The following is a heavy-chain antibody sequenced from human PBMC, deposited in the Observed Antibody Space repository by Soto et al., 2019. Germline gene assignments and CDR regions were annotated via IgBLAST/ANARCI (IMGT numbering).Heavy chain of an antibody. V-gene: IGHV4-59*01. J-gene: IGHJ4*02. CDR2: IYYSGST. CDR3: ARGIGYNSFHSDY. CDR1: GGSISSYY. D-gene: IGHD5-12*01. Sequence: PSETLSLTCTVSGGSISSYYWSWIRQPPGKGLEWIGYIYYSGSTNYNPSLKSRVTISVDTSKNQFSLKLSSVTAADTAVYYCARGIGYNSFHSDYWGQVTLVTVS.